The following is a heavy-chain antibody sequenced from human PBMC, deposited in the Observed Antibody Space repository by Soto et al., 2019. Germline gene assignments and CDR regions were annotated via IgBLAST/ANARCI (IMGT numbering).Heavy chain of an antibody. V-gene: IGHV3-13*05. Sequence: GGSLRLSCAASGFTFSSYDMHWVRQATGKGLEWVSAIGTAGDPYYPGSVKGRFTISRENAKNSLYLQMNSLRAGDTAVYSCARQTGEGALDIWGQGTMVTVSS. J-gene: IGHJ3*02. CDR2: IGTAGDP. CDR3: ARQTGEGALDI. D-gene: IGHD7-27*01. CDR1: GFTFSSYD.